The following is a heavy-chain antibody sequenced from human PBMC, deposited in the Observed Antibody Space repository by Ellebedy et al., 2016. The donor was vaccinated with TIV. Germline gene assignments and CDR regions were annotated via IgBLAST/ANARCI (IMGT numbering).Heavy chain of an antibody. CDR3: VLAAAKVDY. D-gene: IGHD6-13*01. Sequence: PGGSLRLSCAASGFTFSSYAMHWVRQAPGKGLEWVAVISYDGSNKYYADSVKGRFTISRDNSKNTLYLQMNSLRAEETAVYYCVLAAAKVDYWGQGTLVTVSS. CDR2: ISYDGSNK. V-gene: IGHV3-30-3*01. J-gene: IGHJ4*02. CDR1: GFTFSSYA.